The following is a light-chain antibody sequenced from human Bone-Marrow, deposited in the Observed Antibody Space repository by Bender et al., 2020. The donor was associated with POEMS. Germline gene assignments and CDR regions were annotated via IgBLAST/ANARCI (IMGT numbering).Light chain of an antibody. V-gene: IGLV2-18*02. CDR2: EVT. CDR1: SSDVGGYDR. J-gene: IGLJ2*01. CDR3: SSYISTSTPVV. Sequence: QSALTQPPSASGSPGQSVTIFCTGTSSDVGGYDRVSWYQQPPGTAPKLILFEVTNRPSGVPDRFSGSKSGNTASLTISGLQAEDEADYYCSSYISTSTPVVFGGGTKLTVL.